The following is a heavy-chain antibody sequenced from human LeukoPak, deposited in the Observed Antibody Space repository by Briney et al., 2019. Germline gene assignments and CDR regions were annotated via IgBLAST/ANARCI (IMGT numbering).Heavy chain of an antibody. CDR1: GYTFTGYY. D-gene: IGHD2-21*02. CDR2: INPNSGGT. J-gene: IGHJ4*02. CDR3: ARVWAHCGGDCYSFFDY. Sequence: ASVKVSCKASGYTFTGYYMHWVRQAPGQGLEWMGWINPNSGGTNYAQKFQGRVTISVDTSKNQFSLKLSSVTAADTAVHYCARVWAHCGGDCYSFFDYWGQGTLVTVSS. V-gene: IGHV1-2*02.